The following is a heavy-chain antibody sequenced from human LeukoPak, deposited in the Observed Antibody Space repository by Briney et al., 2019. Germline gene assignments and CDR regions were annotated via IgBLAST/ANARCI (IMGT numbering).Heavy chain of an antibody. V-gene: IGHV3-30-3*01. CDR3: ARPSPPGDGYNPSDQ. CDR1: GFTFSSYP. D-gene: IGHD5-24*01. J-gene: IGHJ4*02. CDR2: ISYDGSKI. Sequence: GGSLRLSCAASGFTFSSYPLHWVRQAPGKGLEWVTLISYDGSKIYYADSVKGRFTISRDNSKNTLYLQMNSLRAEDTAVYYCARPSPPGDGYNPSDQWGQGSLVIVSS.